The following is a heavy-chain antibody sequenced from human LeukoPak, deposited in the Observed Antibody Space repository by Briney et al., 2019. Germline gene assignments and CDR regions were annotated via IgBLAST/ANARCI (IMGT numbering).Heavy chain of an antibody. CDR3: ARDGYSRGRVHYFDY. CDR1: GFTFSSYW. Sequence: GGSLRLSCAASGFTFSSYWMSWVRQAPGKGLEWVANIKQDGSEKYYVDSVKGRFTISRDNAKNSLYLQMNSLRAEDTAVYYCARDGYSRGRVHYFDYWGQGTLVTVSS. CDR2: IKQDGSEK. J-gene: IGHJ4*02. D-gene: IGHD6-13*01. V-gene: IGHV3-7*01.